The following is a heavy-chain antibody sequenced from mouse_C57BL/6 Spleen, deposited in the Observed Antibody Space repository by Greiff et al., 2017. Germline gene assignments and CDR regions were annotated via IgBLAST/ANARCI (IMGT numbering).Heavy chain of an antibody. CDR2: ILTGSGST. D-gene: IGHD2-4*01. CDR3: ARGDYDYVFYAMDY. J-gene: IGHJ4*01. V-gene: IGHV1-9*01. CDR1: GYTFTGYW. Sequence: VQLQQSGAELMKPGASVKLSCKATGYTFTGYWIAWVKQRPGHGLEWVGEILTGSGSTNYNEKFKGKATFTADTSSNTNYMQLSSLTTEDSAIYYYARGDYDYVFYAMDYWGQGTSVTVSS.